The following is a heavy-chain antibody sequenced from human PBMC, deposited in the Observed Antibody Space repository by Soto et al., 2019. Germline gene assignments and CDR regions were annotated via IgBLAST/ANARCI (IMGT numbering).Heavy chain of an antibody. CDR2: INHSGST. J-gene: IGHJ4*02. D-gene: IGHD3-10*01. CDR3: ARGGIAGSGSYYDY. CDR1: GGSFSGYY. V-gene: IGHV4-34*01. Sequence: SETLSLTCAVYGGSFSGYYWSWIRQPPGKGLEWIGEINHSGSTNYNPSLKSRVTISVDTSKNQFSLKLGSVTAADTAVYYCARGGIAGSGSYYDYWGQGTLVTVSS.